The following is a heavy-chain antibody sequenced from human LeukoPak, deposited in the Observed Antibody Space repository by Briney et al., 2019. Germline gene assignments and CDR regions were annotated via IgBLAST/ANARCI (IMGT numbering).Heavy chain of an antibody. Sequence: RSLRLSCAASGFTFSSYAIHWVRRAPGKGLEWVAVISYDGSHKYYADSVKGRFTLSRDNSKSTLYLQMNSLRTEDTAIYYCARVWAGSGWYLPAGYWGQGTLVTVSS. V-gene: IGHV3-30-3*01. J-gene: IGHJ4*02. CDR1: GFTFSSYA. D-gene: IGHD6-19*01. CDR2: ISYDGSHK. CDR3: ARVWAGSGWYLPAGY.